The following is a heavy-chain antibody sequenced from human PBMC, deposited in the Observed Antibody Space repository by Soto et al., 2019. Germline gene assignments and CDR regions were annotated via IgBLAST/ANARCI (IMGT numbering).Heavy chain of an antibody. J-gene: IGHJ4*02. CDR2: MWSDGSDQ. D-gene: IGHD5-18*01. Sequence: QVQLVESGGGVVQPGRSLRLSCAASGFSFSSYDMHWVRQAPGQGLEWVAVMWSDGSDQYYADSVKGRFTVSRDNSKNTLYLRMKSLRAEDTAVYYCAKSQPDDRANDYWGQGTLVTVSS. V-gene: IGHV3-33*03. CDR3: AKSQPDDRANDY. CDR1: GFSFSSYD.